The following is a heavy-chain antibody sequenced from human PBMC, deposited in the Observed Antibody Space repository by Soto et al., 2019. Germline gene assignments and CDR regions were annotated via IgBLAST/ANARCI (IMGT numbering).Heavy chain of an antibody. CDR1: GFTFSYCA. V-gene: IGHV3-23*01. D-gene: IGHD3-16*02. Sequence: GGSLRLSCTASGFTFSYCAMTWVRQTPGKGLEWVATITGSGDRTSYSDSVKGRFTISRDNSKNTLYPQMNSLRAEDTAVYYCAKDTAWELSCFDYWGQGTLVTVSS. J-gene: IGHJ4*02. CDR2: ITGSGDRT. CDR3: AKDTAWELSCFDY.